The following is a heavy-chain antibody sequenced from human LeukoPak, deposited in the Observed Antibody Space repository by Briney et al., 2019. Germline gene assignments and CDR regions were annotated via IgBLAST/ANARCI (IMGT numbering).Heavy chain of an antibody. V-gene: IGHV3-30-3*01. CDR3: ASTYDSGSPPDY. CDR1: GFTFSSYA. Sequence: GGSLRLSCAASGFTFSSYAMHWVRQAPGKGLEWVAVISYDGSNKYYADSVKGRFTISRDNSKNTLYLQMNSLRAEDTAVYYCASTYDSGSPPDYWGQGTLVTVSS. D-gene: IGHD3-10*01. CDR2: ISYDGSNK. J-gene: IGHJ4*02.